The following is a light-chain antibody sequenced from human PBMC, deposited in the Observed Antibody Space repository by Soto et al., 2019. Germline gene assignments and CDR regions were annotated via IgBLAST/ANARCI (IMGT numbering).Light chain of an antibody. CDR3: QHYGDWPLT. CDR2: ATS. V-gene: IGKV3-15*01. Sequence: EIVVTQSPATLSVSPGERVTIACRASQSVGNNFAWYQQNPGQAHRLLIFATSTMATGVPARFRGSGSGTEFTLTISSLQSEDLAVYYCQHYGDWPLTFGGGAKVEIE. CDR1: QSVGNN. J-gene: IGKJ4*01.